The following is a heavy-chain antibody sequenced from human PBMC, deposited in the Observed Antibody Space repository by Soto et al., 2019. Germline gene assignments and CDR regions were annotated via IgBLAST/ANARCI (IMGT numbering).Heavy chain of an antibody. J-gene: IGHJ5*02. CDR3: ARDEGGTYYYDSSGYYFRGGWFDP. D-gene: IGHD3-22*01. CDR1: GFTVSSNY. CDR2: IYSGGST. Sequence: GGSLRLSCAASGFTVSSNYMSWVRQAPGKGLEGVSVIYSGGSTYYADSVKGRFTISRDNSKNTLYLQMNSLRAEDTAVYYCARDEGGTYYYDSSGYYFRGGWFDPWGQGTLVTVS. V-gene: IGHV3-53*01.